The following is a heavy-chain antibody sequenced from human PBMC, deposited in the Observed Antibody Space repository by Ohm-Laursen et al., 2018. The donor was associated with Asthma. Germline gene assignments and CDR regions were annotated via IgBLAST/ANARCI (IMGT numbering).Heavy chain of an antibody. CDR2: IKQDGTEE. D-gene: IGHD6-6*01. J-gene: IGHJ4*02. V-gene: IGHV3-7*01. CDR1: GFTFSSYY. Sequence: GSLRLSCAASGFTFSSYYMNWVRQAPGKGLEWVANIKQDGTEEFYVDSVKGRFTISRDNAKNLLFLEMINLRAEDTAVYYCATSRRLGYWGQGTLVTASS. CDR3: ATSRRLGY.